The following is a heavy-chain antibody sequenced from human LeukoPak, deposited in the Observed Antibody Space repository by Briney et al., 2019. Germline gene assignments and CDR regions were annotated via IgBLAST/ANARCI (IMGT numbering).Heavy chain of an antibody. V-gene: IGHV4-34*01. CDR2: INHSGST. Sequence: SETLSLTCAVYGGSFSGYYWSWIRQPPGKGLEWIGEINHSGSTNYNPSLKSRVTISINTSKNQFSLKLSSVTAADTAVYYCARRAGEYSHPYDYWGQGTLVTVSS. CDR1: GGSFSGYY. CDR3: ARRAGEYSHPYDY. D-gene: IGHD2-15*01. J-gene: IGHJ4*02.